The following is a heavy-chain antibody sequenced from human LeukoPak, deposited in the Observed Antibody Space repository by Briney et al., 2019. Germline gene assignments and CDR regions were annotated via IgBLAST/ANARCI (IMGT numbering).Heavy chain of an antibody. D-gene: IGHD1-26*01. CDR2: IYSSGTT. Sequence: PSETLSLTCTVSGVSITSRTNYWGWIRQPPGKGLEWIGSIYSSGTTYYNPSLKSRVTISEDTSKNRFSLELSSVTAADTAVYYCARHRRGTYYSAFDIWGQGTMVTVPT. J-gene: IGHJ3*02. CDR3: ARHRRGTYYSAFDI. CDR1: GVSITSRTNY. V-gene: IGHV4-39*01.